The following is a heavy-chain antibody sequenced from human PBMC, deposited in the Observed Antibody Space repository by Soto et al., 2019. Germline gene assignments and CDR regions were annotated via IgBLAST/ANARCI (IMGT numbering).Heavy chain of an antibody. D-gene: IGHD1-26*01. Sequence: GVSLILSCAASGFTFSSYAMSWVRQAPGKGLEWVSYISTSGSPAYYADSVKGRFTISTDNAKKSLYLQMDSLRAEGKGVYYCATAGIYYEAWGEGSMVTVSS. J-gene: IGHJ5*02. CDR1: GFTFSSYA. CDR2: ISTSGSPA. CDR3: ATAGIYYEA. V-gene: IGHV3-48*03.